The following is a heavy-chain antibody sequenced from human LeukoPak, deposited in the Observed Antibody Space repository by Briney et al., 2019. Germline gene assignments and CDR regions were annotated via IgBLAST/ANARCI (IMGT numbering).Heavy chain of an antibody. Sequence: SETLSLTCTVSGGSISSYYWYWIRRPPGKGLECIGYIYYNGRTKYNPSLTSRVAISVDTSKNQFSLKLNSVTAADTAVYYCARGPWKSKRFPRSSSWLYFDYWGQGTLVTVSS. CDR1: GGSISSYY. CDR2: IYYNGRT. CDR3: ARGPWKSKRFPRSSSWLYFDY. J-gene: IGHJ4*02. V-gene: IGHV4-59*01. D-gene: IGHD6-13*01.